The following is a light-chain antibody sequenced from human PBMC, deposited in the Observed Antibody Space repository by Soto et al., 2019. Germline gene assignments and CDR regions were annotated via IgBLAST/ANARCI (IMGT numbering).Light chain of an antibody. CDR1: QGIRND. J-gene: IGKJ1*01. CDR3: LQDYNYPRT. Sequence: AIQLTQSPSSLSASVGDRVTITCRASQGIRNDLGWYQQKPGKAPKLLIYGASSLQSGVPSRFSGSGSGTDFTLTISSLQPEDFATYYCLQDYNYPRTFGQGTKVDIK. CDR2: GAS. V-gene: IGKV1-6*01.